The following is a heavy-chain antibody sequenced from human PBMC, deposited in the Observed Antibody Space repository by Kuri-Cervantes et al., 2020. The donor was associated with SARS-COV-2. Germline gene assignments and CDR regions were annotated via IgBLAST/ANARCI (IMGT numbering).Heavy chain of an antibody. CDR2: INDSGST. J-gene: IGHJ3*02. Sequence: SQTLSLTCAVYGGSFSGYYWSWIRQPPGKGLEWIGEINDSGSTNYNPSLKSRVTISVDTSMNQFSLKLSSVAAADTAVYYCARSTPFRRLVVISQGGAFDIWGQGTKVTVSS. CDR3: ARSTPFRRLVVISQGGAFDI. V-gene: IGHV4-34*01. D-gene: IGHD3-22*01. CDR1: GGSFSGYY.